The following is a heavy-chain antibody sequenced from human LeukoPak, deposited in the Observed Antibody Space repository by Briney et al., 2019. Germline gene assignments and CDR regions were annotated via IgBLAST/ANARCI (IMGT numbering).Heavy chain of an antibody. CDR3: TRRNGGYSYGYLDY. V-gene: IGHV3-49*04. D-gene: IGHD5-18*01. Sequence: GGSLRLSCTASGLTFGDYAMSWVRQAPGKGLEWVGFIRSKAYGGTTEYAASVKGRFTISRDDSKSIAYLQMNSLKTEDTAVYYCTRRNGGYSYGYLDYWGQGTLVTVSS. CDR2: IRSKAYGGTT. CDR1: GLTFGDYA. J-gene: IGHJ4*02.